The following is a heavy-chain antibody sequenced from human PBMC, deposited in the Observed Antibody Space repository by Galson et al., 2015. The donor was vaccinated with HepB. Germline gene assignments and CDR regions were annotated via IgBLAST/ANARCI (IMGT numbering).Heavy chain of an antibody. CDR2: LSYDGSKK. D-gene: IGHD2-15*01. CDR3: AKSCSGGSCYPDS. V-gene: IGHV3-30*18. CDR1: GFTFSGCG. Sequence: SLRLSCAASGFTFSGCGMHWARQAPGKGLEWVAFLSYDGSKKYYADSVKGRFTISRDNSRNTLYLQMNSLRAEDTAVYYCAKSCSGGSCYPDSWGQGTLVTVSS. J-gene: IGHJ4*02.